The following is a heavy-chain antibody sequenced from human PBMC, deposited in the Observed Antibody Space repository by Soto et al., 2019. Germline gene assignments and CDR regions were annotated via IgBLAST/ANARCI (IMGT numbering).Heavy chain of an antibody. CDR1: GFTFSSYG. D-gene: IGHD2-15*01. CDR2: IWYDGSNK. J-gene: IGHJ6*03. CDR3: ARGARVAATPEPYYYMDV. V-gene: IGHV3-33*01. Sequence: GGSLRLSCAASGFTFSSYGMHWVRQAPGKGLEWVAVIWYDGSNKYYADSVKGRFTISRDNSKNTLYLQMNSLRAEDTAVYYCARGARVAATPEPYYYMDVWGKGTTVTVSS.